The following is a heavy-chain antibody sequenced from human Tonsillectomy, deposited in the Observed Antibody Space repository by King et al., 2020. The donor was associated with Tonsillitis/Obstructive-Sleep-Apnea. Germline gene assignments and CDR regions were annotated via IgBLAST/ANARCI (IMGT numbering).Heavy chain of an antibody. Sequence: QLVQSGAEVKKPGASVKVSCKASGYTFTGYYMHWVRQAPGQGLEWMGWINPNSGGTNYAQKFQGWVTMTRDTSISTAYMELSRLRSDDTAVYYCARDLGRFGESVNGTWFDPWGQGTLVTVSS. CDR3: ARDLGRFGESVNGTWFDP. CDR2: INPNSGGT. V-gene: IGHV1-2*04. CDR1: GYTFTGYY. J-gene: IGHJ5*02. D-gene: IGHD3-10*01.